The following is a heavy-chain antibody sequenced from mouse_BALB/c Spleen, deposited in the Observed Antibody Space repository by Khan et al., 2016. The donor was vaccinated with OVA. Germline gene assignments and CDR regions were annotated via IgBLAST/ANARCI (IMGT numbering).Heavy chain of an antibody. Sequence: QVQLQQSGAELAKPGASVKMSCKASGYTFTTYWMHWVKQRPGQGLEWIGYIDPSTGYTEYNQKFKDKATLTTDKSSSTAYMQLSSLTSEDSAVYSCARGGLKGILANGGKGTRV. D-gene: IGHD1-3*01. CDR2: IDPSTGYT. CDR1: GYTFTTYW. CDR3: ARGGLKGILAN. J-gene: IGHJ3*01. V-gene: IGHV1-7*01.